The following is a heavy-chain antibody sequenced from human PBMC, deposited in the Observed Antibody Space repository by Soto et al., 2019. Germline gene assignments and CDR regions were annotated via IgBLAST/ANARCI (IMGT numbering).Heavy chain of an antibody. D-gene: IGHD6-6*01. Sequence: QVQLVQSGAEVKKPGASVTVSCKASGYTFTSYGISWVRQAPGQGLEWMGWISTYNGNTNYAQKLQGRVTMTTDTSTSTAYKELRSLRSDDTAVYYCAREHSSSSFDYWGQGTLVTVSS. CDR3: AREHSSSSFDY. J-gene: IGHJ4*02. V-gene: IGHV1-18*01. CDR1: GYTFTSYG. CDR2: ISTYNGNT.